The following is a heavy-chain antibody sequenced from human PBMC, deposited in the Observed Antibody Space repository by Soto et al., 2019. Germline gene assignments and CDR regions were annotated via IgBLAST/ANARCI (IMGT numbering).Heavy chain of an antibody. Sequence: GGSLRLSCVASGFSVSANYMTWMRQAPGKGLEWVSVIHGGGNTYYADSVRGRFTISRDNSKNTLYLQMNSLRAEDAAVYYCARNAMRYCSGGSCFNPFDPWGQGTLVTVSS. J-gene: IGHJ5*02. CDR2: IHGGGNT. D-gene: IGHD2-15*01. CDR1: GFSVSANY. V-gene: IGHV3-66*01. CDR3: ARNAMRYCSGGSCFNPFDP.